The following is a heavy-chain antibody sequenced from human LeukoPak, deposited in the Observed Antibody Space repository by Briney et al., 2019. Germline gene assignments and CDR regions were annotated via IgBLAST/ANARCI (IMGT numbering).Heavy chain of an antibody. CDR1: GDSVSSNSAA. D-gene: IGHD3-16*02. J-gene: IGHJ5*02. CDR3: ARGLGIMITFGGVIVRENWFDP. V-gene: IGHV6-1*01. CDR2: TYYRSKWYN. Sequence: SQTLSLTCAISGDSVSSNSAAWNWIRQSPSRGLEWLGRTYYRSKWYNDYAVSVKSRITINPDTSKNQFSLQLNSVTPEDTAVYYCARGLGIMITFGGVIVRENWFDPWGQGTQVTVSS.